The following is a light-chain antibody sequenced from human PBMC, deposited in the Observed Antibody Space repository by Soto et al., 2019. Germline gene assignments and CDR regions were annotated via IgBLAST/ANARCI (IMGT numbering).Light chain of an antibody. Sequence: DIQLTQSPSFLSASVGDRVTITCRASQGISSYLAWYQQKPGKAPKLLIYAASTLQSGVPSRFSGSGSRTEFILTISSRQPPDVSTNYWQQLNRNEYTFGQGTKVDIK. J-gene: IGKJ2*01. CDR2: AAS. V-gene: IGKV1-9*01. CDR1: QGISSY. CDR3: QQLNRNEYT.